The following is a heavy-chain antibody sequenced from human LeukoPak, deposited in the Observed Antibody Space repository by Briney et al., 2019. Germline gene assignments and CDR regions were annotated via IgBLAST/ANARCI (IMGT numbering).Heavy chain of an antibody. Sequence: PGGSLRLSCVASGFSFSSYWMSWVRQAPGKGLEWVANIKQDGSEKYYVDSVKGRFTISRDNSKNTLYLQMNHLRTEDTAVCYCAKDGYYDFWSDLDYWGQGVLVTVSS. CDR3: AKDGYYDFWSDLDY. CDR2: IKQDGSEK. V-gene: IGHV3-7*01. CDR1: GFSFSSYW. D-gene: IGHD3-3*01. J-gene: IGHJ4*02.